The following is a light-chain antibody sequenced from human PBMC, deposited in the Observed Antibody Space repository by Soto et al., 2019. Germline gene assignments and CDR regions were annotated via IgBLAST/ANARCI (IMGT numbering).Light chain of an antibody. CDR3: XXXXXXXRX. CDR1: QGIRND. Sequence: AILMTHSPSSLSASVLDRVTITFRASQGIRNDLAWYQQKPGKAPKLQIYEASTLQSGVPSRFSGSYSGTDFTLTIGSLQPEDFATXXXXXXXXXXRXFXXGTKVDIK. V-gene: IGKV1-6*01. J-gene: IGKJ1*01. CDR2: EAS.